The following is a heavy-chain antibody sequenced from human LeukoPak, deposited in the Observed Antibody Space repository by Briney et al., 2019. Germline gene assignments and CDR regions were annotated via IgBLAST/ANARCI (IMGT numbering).Heavy chain of an antibody. CDR2: IRSKAYGGTT. V-gene: IGHV3-49*03. CDR3: TRDYYDSSDRFDP. Sequence: GGSLRLSCTASGFAFGDYAMSWFRQAPGKGLEWVGFIRSKAYGGTTEYAASVKGRFTISRDDSKSIAYLQMNSLKTEDTAVYYCTRDYYDSSDRFDPWGQGTLVTVSS. D-gene: IGHD3-22*01. J-gene: IGHJ5*02. CDR1: GFAFGDYA.